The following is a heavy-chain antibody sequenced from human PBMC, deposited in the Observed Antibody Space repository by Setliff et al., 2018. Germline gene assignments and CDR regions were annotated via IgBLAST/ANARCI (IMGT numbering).Heavy chain of an antibody. Sequence: NPSETLSLTCAVYGGSFSGYHWSWIRQPPGKGLEWIGEISHSGSTTYNPSVKSRVTISLDTSKNHFSLKLDSVTAADTALYYCARSPSSGAYWNPRPFYSDYWGQGTLVTVSS. D-gene: IGHD3-10*01. CDR2: ISHSGST. J-gene: IGHJ4*02. CDR1: GGSFSGYH. V-gene: IGHV4-34*01. CDR3: ARSPSSGAYWNPRPFYSDY.